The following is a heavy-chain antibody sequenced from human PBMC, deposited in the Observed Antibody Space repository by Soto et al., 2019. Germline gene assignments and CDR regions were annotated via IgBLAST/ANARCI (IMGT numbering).Heavy chain of an antibody. CDR3: ARYRPGSGSYTPFYSGLDV. J-gene: IGHJ6*02. CDR2: ISFDGSTE. CDR1: GFTFISYA. Sequence: QVQLVESGGGVVQPGRSLRLSCAASGFTFISYAMHWVRQAPGKGLEWVAVISFDGSTEYYADSVKGRFTISRDNSKNTLYLHLNIQRSEDTAFYYCARYRPGSGSYTPFYSGLDVWGQGTTVTVSS. V-gene: IGHV3-30-3*01. D-gene: IGHD3-10*01.